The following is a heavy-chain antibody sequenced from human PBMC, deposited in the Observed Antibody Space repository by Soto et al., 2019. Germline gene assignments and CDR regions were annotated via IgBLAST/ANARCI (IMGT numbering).Heavy chain of an antibody. Sequence: SETLSLTCTVSGGSVSSGSYYWSWIRQPPGKGLEWIGYIYYSGSTNYNPSLKSRVTISVDTSKNQFSLKLSSVTAADMAVYYCARDNWNDAVYYYGMDVWGQGTTVTVSS. V-gene: IGHV4-61*01. CDR2: IYYSGST. CDR3: ARDNWNDAVYYYGMDV. CDR1: GGSVSSGSYY. J-gene: IGHJ6*02. D-gene: IGHD1-20*01.